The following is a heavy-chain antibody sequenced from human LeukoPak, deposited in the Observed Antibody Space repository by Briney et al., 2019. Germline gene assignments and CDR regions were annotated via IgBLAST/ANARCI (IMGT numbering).Heavy chain of an antibody. CDR3: ARVKYGDYEVPYYMDV. CDR1: GGSISSYY. V-gene: IGHV4-59*01. J-gene: IGHJ6*03. D-gene: IGHD4-17*01. Sequence: SETLSLTCTVSGGSISSYYWSWIRQPPGRGLEWIGYIHYSGSTNYNPSLKSRVTISVDTSKNQFSLKLSPVTAADTAVYYCARVKYGDYEVPYYMDVWGKGTTVTVSS. CDR2: IHYSGST.